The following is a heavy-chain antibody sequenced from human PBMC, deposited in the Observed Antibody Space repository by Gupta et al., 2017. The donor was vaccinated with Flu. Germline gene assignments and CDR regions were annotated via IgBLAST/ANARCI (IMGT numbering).Heavy chain of an antibody. CDR2: IGTAGDT. CDR1: GFTFSSYD. J-gene: IGHJ4*02. V-gene: IGHV3-13*04. Sequence: EVQLVESGGGLVQPGGSLRLSCAASGFTFSSYDMHWVRQATGKGLEWVSAIGTAGDTYYPGSVKGRFTISRENAKNSLYLQMNSLRAGDTAVYYCARDSGDNYFDYWGQGTLVTVSS. CDR3: ARDSGDNYFDY. D-gene: IGHD4-17*01.